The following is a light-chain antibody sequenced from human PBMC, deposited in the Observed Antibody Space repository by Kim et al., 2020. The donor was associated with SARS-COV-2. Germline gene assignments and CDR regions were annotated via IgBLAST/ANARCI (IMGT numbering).Light chain of an antibody. CDR2: LGF. CDR1: QSLLHSNGYNF. J-gene: IGKJ4*01. CDR3: MQALQPPLT. V-gene: IGKV2-28*01. Sequence: PASISCRFSQSLLHSNGYNFVGWYGQKPGQSPQLLIYLGFNRASGVPDRFSGSGSGTDFTLTISRVEAEDVGVYYCMQALQPPLTLGGGTKVDIK.